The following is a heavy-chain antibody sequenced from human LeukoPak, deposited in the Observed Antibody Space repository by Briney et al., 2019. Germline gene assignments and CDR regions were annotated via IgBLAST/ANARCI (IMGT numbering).Heavy chain of an antibody. Sequence: ASVKVSCKVSGGTFSTYAISWVRQAPGQGLEWMGRIIPILNITNYAQKFQDRVTFIADKSTNTAYMAVDNVTSDDTAVYYCAKIGTPDWGQGTLVTVSS. J-gene: IGHJ4*02. CDR1: GGTFSTYA. CDR2: IIPILNIT. V-gene: IGHV1-69*04. CDR3: AKIGTPD. D-gene: IGHD1-14*01.